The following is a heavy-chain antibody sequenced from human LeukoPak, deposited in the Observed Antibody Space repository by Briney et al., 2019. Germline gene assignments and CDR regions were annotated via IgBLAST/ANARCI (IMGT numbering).Heavy chain of an antibody. J-gene: IGHJ5*02. V-gene: IGHV4-30-4*01. D-gene: IGHD3-22*01. CDR2: MYYSGST. Sequence: PSETLSLTCTVSGGSISSGNYYWSWIRQPPGKGLEWIAYMYYSGSTYYNPSLKSRVTMSADTSKNQLSLKLSSVTAADTAVYYCARPYYYDSRIDPWGQGILVTVSS. CDR1: GGSISSGNYY. CDR3: ARPYYYDSRIDP.